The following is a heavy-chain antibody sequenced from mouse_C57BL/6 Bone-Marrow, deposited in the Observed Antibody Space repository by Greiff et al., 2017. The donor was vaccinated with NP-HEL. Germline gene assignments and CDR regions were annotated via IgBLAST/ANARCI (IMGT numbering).Heavy chain of an antibody. D-gene: IGHD1-1*01. CDR1: GYTFTSYW. CDR3: ARFITTVVATRYFDV. CDR2: IHPNSGST. J-gene: IGHJ1*03. V-gene: IGHV1-64*01. Sequence: VQLQQPGAELVKPGASVKLSCKASGYTFTSYWMHWVKQRPGQGLEWIGMIHPNSGSTNYNEKFKSKATLTVDKSSSTAYMQLSSLTSEDSAVYYCARFITTVVATRYFDVWGTGTTVTVSS.